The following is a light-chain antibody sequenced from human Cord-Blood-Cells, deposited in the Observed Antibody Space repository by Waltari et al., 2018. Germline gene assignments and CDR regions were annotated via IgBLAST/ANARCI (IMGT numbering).Light chain of an antibody. CDR1: QGVSSN. J-gene: IGKJ4*01. Sequence: EIVMTQSPATLSVSPGERATLSCRASQGVSSNLAWYQQKPGQAPRLLIYGASTRATGIPARFSGSGSGTEFTLTISSLQSEDCAVYYCQQYNNWPLTFGGGTKVEIK. V-gene: IGKV3-15*01. CDR2: GAS. CDR3: QQYNNWPLT.